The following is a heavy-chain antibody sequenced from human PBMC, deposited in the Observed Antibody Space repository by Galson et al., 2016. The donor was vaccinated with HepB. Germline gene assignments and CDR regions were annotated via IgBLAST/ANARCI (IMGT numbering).Heavy chain of an antibody. CDR1: GFTFSSYG. Sequence: SLRLSCAASGFTFSSYGMHWVRQAPGRGLEWVTFIRYDGSNKYYADSVKGRLTISRDNSKNTLYLQMNSLRAEDTAVYYCARHRDFDNSGYPEDAFDIWGQGTMVTVSA. CDR2: IRYDGSNK. J-gene: IGHJ3*02. CDR3: ARHRDFDNSGYPEDAFDI. D-gene: IGHD3-22*01. V-gene: IGHV3-33*01.